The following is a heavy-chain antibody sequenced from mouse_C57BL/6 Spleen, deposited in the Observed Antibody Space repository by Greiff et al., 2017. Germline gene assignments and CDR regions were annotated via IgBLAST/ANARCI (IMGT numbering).Heavy chain of an antibody. J-gene: IGHJ3*01. CDR2: IDPSESYT. V-gene: IGHV1-69*01. CDR3: ARGGDGYYGAY. D-gene: IGHD2-3*01. Sequence: QVQLQQPGAELVMPGASVKLSCKASGYTFTSYWMPWVKQRPGQGLEWIGEIDPSESYTNYNQKFKGKSTLTVDKSSSTAYMQLSSLTSEDSAVYYCARGGDGYYGAYWGQGTLVTVSA. CDR1: GYTFTSYW.